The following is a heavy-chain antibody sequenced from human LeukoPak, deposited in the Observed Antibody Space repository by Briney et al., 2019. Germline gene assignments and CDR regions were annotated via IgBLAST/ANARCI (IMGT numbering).Heavy chain of an antibody. J-gene: IGHJ6*03. V-gene: IGHV1-2*02. CDR2: INPNSGGT. D-gene: IGHD2-2*01. Sequence: ASVKVSCKASGYTFTGYYMHWVRQAPGQGLEWMGWINPNSGGTNYAQKFQGRVTMTRDTSISTAYMELSRLRPDDTAVYYCASYCSSTSCPSYYYYYYMDVWGKGTTVTVSS. CDR1: GYTFTGYY. CDR3: ASYCSSTSCPSYYYYYYMDV.